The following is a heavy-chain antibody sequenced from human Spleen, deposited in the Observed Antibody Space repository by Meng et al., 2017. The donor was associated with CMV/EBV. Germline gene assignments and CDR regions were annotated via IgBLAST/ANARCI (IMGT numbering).Heavy chain of an antibody. CDR1: GFTFSIFA. CDR2: ISYDGSNN. V-gene: IGHV3-30*04. D-gene: IGHD4-11*01. J-gene: IGHJ6*02. Sequence: LSLTCAASGFTFSIFAIHWVRQAPGKGLEWVAVISYDGSNNYYADSVKGRFTISRDNSKNTLHLQMNSLRAEDTAVYYCARERGLQSVYYYYGMDVWGQGTTVTVSS. CDR3: ARERGLQSVYYYYGMDV.